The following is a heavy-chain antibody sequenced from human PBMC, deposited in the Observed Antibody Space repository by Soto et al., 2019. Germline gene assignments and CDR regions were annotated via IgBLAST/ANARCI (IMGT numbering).Heavy chain of an antibody. CDR2: IYPGDSDT. J-gene: IGHJ6*03. CDR3: ARHGRITMVRGVIREKYYYYMDV. V-gene: IGHV5-51*01. D-gene: IGHD3-10*01. Sequence: GESLKISCKGSGYSFTSYWIGWVRQMPGKGLEWMGIIYPGDSDTRYSPSFQGQVTISADKSISTAYLQWSSLKASDTAMYYCARHGRITMVRGVIREKYYYYMDVWGKGTTVTVSS. CDR1: GYSFTSYW.